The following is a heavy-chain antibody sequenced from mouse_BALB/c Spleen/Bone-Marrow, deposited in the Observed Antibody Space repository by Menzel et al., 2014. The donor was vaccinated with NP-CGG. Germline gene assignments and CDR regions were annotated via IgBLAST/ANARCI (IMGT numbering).Heavy chain of an antibody. J-gene: IGHJ1*01. D-gene: IGHD2-1*01. CDR3: ARWNGNYAGYCDV. CDR1: GYAFSSSW. Sequence: QVQLQQSGPELVKPGASVKISCKASGYAFSSSWMNWVKQRPGQGLEWIGRIYPGNGDTNYIGKFKGKATLTADKSSSTAYMQLSNLTSVESEVYFCARWNGNYAGYCDVWGAGTTVTVSS. V-gene: IGHV1-82*01. CDR2: IYPGNGDT.